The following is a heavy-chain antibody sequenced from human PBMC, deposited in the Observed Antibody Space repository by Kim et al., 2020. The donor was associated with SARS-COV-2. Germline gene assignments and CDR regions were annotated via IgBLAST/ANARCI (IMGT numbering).Heavy chain of an antibody. Sequence: TSGSTNYNPSLKSRVTMSVDTSKNQFSLKLSSVTAADTAVYYCARDGFDYWGQGTLVTVSS. CDR3: ARDGFDY. J-gene: IGHJ4*02. V-gene: IGHV4-4*07. CDR2: TSGST.